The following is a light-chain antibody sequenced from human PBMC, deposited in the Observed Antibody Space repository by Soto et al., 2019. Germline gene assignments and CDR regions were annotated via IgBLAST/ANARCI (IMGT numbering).Light chain of an antibody. Sequence: QSVLTQPASVSGSPGQSITISCTGTSSDVDGYNYVSWYQQHPGKAPKLMIYDVNNRPSGVSHRFSGSKSGDTASLTISGLQAEDEADYYCTSYTSSTPFYVFGTGTKVTVL. CDR1: SSDVDGYNY. CDR2: DVN. J-gene: IGLJ1*01. CDR3: TSYTSSTPFYV. V-gene: IGLV2-14*01.